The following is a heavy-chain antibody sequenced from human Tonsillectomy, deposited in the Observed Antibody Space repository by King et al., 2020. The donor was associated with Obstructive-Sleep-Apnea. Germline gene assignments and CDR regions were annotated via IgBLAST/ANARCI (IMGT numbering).Heavy chain of an antibody. CDR1: GFTFSSYA. CDR3: VKTRAKYSSSPQGDY. Sequence: VQLVESGGGLVQPGGSLRLSCSASGFTFSSYAMHWVRQAPGKGLEYVSAISSNGGSTYYADSVKGRFTISRDNSKNTLYLQMSSLRAEDTAVYYCVKTRAKYSSSPQGDYWGQGTLVPVSS. V-gene: IGHV3-64D*06. D-gene: IGHD6-6*01. J-gene: IGHJ4*02. CDR2: ISSNGGST.